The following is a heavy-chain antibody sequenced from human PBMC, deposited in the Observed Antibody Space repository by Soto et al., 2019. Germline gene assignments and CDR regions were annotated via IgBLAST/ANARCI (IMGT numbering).Heavy chain of an antibody. Sequence: PSETLSLTCTVSGGSISDYFWSWIRQPPGKGPEWIGYVYHSGTTNYNPSLESRVTISLDRSKNQFSLKLSSVTAADTAVYYCARWWMYAPRWDPWGEGTLVTVS. J-gene: IGHJ5*02. D-gene: IGHD2-8*01. CDR1: GGSISDYF. V-gene: IGHV4-59*12. CDR3: ARWWMYAPRWDP. CDR2: VYHSGTT.